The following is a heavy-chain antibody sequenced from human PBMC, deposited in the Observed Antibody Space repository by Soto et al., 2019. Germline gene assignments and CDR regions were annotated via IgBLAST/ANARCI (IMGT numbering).Heavy chain of an antibody. J-gene: IGHJ4*02. CDR2: ISGSGGST. CDR3: AKDSKPSSSSWYADY. V-gene: IGHV3-23*01. D-gene: IGHD6-13*01. CDR1: GFTFSSYA. Sequence: EVQLLESGGGLVQPGGSLRLSCAASGFTFSSYAMSWVRQAPGKGLEWVSAISGSGGSTSYADSVKGRFTISRDNSKNTLYLQMNSLRAEDTAVYYCAKDSKPSSSSWYADYWGQGTLVTVSS.